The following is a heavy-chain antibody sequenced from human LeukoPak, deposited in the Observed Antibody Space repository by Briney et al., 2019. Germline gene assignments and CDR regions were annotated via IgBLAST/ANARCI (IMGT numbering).Heavy chain of an antibody. J-gene: IGHJ4*02. CDR1: GGSINIYY. CDR2: IYYNGST. CDR3: ARHGEYYDILTGYYNPPYYFDY. D-gene: IGHD3-9*01. Sequence: SETLSLTCTVSGGSINIYYWSWIRQPPGKGLEWIGYIYYNGSTSYNPSLKSRVTISVDTSKNQFSLKLSSVTAADTAVYYCARHGEYYDILTGYYNPPYYFDYWGQGTLVTVSS. V-gene: IGHV4-59*08.